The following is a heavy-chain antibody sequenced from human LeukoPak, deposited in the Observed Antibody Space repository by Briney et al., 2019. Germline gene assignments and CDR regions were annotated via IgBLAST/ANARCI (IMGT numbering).Heavy chain of an antibody. CDR1: AYTFTGYY. D-gene: IGHD2-2*01. CDR2: IHHNSGGR. V-gene: IGHV1-2*02. Sequence: ASVKVSCKASAYTFTGYYMHWVRQAPGQGLEWMGWIHHNSGGRDYAQKFQGRVTMTRDTSISTVYMELSRLRANDTAVYDCAREERRCSSTSCSAPFNYWGQGTLVTVSS. J-gene: IGHJ4*02. CDR3: AREERRCSSTSCSAPFNY.